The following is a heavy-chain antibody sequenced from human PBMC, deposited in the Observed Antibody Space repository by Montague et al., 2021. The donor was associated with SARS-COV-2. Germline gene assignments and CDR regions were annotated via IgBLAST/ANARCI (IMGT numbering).Heavy chain of an antibody. CDR1: GFDFSDYY. V-gene: IGHV3-11*05. Sequence: SLRLSCAASGFDFSDYYMSWIRQTPGKGLEWISYISSGSTYTNYAESVKGRFTISRDNAQNALYLQMNSLTVEDTAVYFCAGDEDFDGADYYHNAEYFRHWGQGTLVTVSS. CDR3: AGDEDFDGADYYHNAEYFRH. D-gene: IGHD3-22*01. CDR2: ISSGSTYT. J-gene: IGHJ1*01.